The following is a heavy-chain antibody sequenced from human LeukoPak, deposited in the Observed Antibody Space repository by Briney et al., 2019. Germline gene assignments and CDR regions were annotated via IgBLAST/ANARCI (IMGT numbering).Heavy chain of an antibody. J-gene: IGHJ4*02. V-gene: IGHV4-30-4*08. D-gene: IGHD6-13*01. Sequence: SSQTLSLTCTVSGGSISSGDYYWSWIRQPPGKGLEWIGYIYYSGSTYYNPSLKSRVTISVDTSTNQFSLKRSSVTAADTAVYYCARDGRLWQQPFDYWGQGTLVTVSS. CDR3: ARDGRLWQQPFDY. CDR1: GGSISSGDYY. CDR2: IYYSGST.